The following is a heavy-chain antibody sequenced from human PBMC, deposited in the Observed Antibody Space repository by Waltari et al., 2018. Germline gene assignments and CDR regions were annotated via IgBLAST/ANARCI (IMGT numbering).Heavy chain of an antibody. Sequence: QVQLVQSGAEVKKPGSSVKVSCKASGGTFSSYAISWVRPAAGQGLEWMGGIIPIFGTANYAQKFQGRVTITADESTSTAYMELSSLRSEDTAVYYCARGVSVTMIVVVHQINWFDPWGQGTLVTVSS. CDR1: GGTFSSYA. V-gene: IGHV1-69*13. CDR3: ARGVSVTMIVVVHQINWFDP. CDR2: IIPIFGTA. D-gene: IGHD3-22*01. J-gene: IGHJ5*02.